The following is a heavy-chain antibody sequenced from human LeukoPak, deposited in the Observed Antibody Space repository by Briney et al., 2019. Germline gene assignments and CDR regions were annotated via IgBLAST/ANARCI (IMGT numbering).Heavy chain of an antibody. D-gene: IGHD5-24*01. CDR2: IYYSGST. V-gene: IGHV4-61*01. CDR3: ARDAEMATILRAFDI. J-gene: IGHJ3*02. Sequence: SETLSLTCTVSGGSISSGSYYWSWIRQPPGKGLEWIGYIYYSGSTNYNPSLRSRVTISVDTSKNQFSLKLSSVTAADTAVYYCARDAEMATILRAFDIWGQGTMVTVSS. CDR1: GGSISSGSYY.